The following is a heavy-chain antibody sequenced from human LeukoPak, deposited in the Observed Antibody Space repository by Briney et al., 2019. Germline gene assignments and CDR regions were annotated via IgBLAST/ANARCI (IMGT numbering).Heavy chain of an antibody. D-gene: IGHD3-10*01. CDR2: ISAYNGNT. V-gene: IGHV1-18*01. CDR1: GYTFTSYG. CDR3: ARDYHYYGSGSYLPDVMIDP. J-gene: IGHJ5*02. Sequence: ASVEVSCKASGYTFTSYGISWVRQAPGQGLEWMGWISAYNGNTNYAQKLQGRVTMTTDTSTSTAYMELRSLRSDDTAVYYCARDYHYYGSGSYLPDVMIDPWGQGTLVTVSS.